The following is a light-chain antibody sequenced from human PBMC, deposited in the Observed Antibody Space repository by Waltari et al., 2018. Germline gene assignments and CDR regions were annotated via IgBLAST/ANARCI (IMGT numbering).Light chain of an antibody. CDR2: YNN. V-gene: IGLV1-44*01. CDR3: AAWDDTLRSVL. J-gene: IGLJ2*01. CDR1: SSNLGSNT. Sequence: QSVLTQPPSASEAARKSVTIYCSGSSSNLGSNTVSWYQQVPETAPKLLIYYNNRRGSGVSARFSGSKSGTSASLAISGLQTEDEADYYCAAWDDTLRSVLFGGGTRLTVL.